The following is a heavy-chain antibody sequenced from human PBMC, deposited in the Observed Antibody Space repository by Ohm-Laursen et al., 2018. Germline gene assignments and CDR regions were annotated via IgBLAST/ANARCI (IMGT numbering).Heavy chain of an antibody. D-gene: IGHD4/OR15-4a*01. Sequence: GSLRLSCAASGFSFSTYSMNWVRQVPGKGLEWVSHVSGSGYTKYYGDSVKGRFTISRDNAENSLYLQMNSLRADDTAVYYCAREQFDYNVPLPRGGMDVWGQGTTVTVSS. J-gene: IGHJ6*02. CDR2: VSGSGYTK. CDR3: AREQFDYNVPLPRGGMDV. V-gene: IGHV3-48*01. CDR1: GFSFSTYS.